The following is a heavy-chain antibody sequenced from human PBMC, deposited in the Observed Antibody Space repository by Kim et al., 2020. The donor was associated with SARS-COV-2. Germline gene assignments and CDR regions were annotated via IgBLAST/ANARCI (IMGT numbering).Heavy chain of an antibody. CDR3: ARGRSGGYYSALGN. CDR1: GFTFNNYA. Sequence: GGSLRLSCAASGFTFNNYAMHWVRQAPGRGLEWVAVISYDGSKKYYADSVKGRFTISRDKFKNTLYLQMNRLRAEDTAVFYCARGRSGGYYSALGNCGQGALVTVSP. D-gene: IGHD3-22*01. CDR2: ISYDGSKK. V-gene: IGHV3-30-3*01. J-gene: IGHJ4*02.